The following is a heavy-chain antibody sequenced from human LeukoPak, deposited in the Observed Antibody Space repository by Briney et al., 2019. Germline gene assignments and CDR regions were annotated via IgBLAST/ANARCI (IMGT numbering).Heavy chain of an antibody. CDR2: ISYDGSTK. CDR3: AKDEGRGITMVRGASDY. CDR1: GFTLRSYG. Sequence: GGSLRLSCSASGFTLRSYGMHWVRQAPGKGLEWVAVISYDGSTKYYADSVKGRFTISRDNSKNTLYLQMNSLRAEDTAVYYCAKDEGRGITMVRGASDYWGQGTLVTVSS. J-gene: IGHJ4*02. D-gene: IGHD3-10*01. V-gene: IGHV3-30*18.